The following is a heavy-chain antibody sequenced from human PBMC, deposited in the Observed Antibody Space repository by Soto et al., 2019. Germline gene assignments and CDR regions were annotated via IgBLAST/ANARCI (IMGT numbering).Heavy chain of an antibody. CDR3: AHATPVTTGGDS. J-gene: IGHJ4*02. CDR1: GFSLSTTGVG. D-gene: IGHD4-17*01. CDR2: IYWDDDK. Sequence: QITLKESGPTLVKPTQTLTLTCTFSGFSLSTTGVGVGWIRQPPGKALEWLALIYWDDDKRYSPSLKSRLTLTKDTSKNQVVLTMTNMDPIDTATYYCAHATPVTTGGDSWGQGTLVTVSS. V-gene: IGHV2-5*02.